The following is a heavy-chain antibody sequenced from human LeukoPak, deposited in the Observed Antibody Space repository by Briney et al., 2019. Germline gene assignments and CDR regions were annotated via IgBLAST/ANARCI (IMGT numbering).Heavy chain of an antibody. V-gene: IGHV1-3*01. CDR2: INAGNGNT. Sequence: ASVNVSFKASGYTFTSYAMHWVRQAPGQRLEWMGWINAGNGNTKYSQKFQGRVTITRDTSASTAYMELSSRRSEDTAVYYCARRVQYCSGGSCYALDYWGQGTLVTVSS. CDR3: ARRVQYCSGGSCYALDY. CDR1: GYTFTSYA. J-gene: IGHJ4*02. D-gene: IGHD2-15*01.